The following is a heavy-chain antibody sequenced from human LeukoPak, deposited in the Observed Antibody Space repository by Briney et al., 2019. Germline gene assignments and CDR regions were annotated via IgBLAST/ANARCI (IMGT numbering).Heavy chain of an antibody. V-gene: IGHV3-53*01. D-gene: IGHD3-22*01. CDR3: TTDRIVVVITTGQVWVSDY. J-gene: IGHJ4*02. CDR1: GFTVSSNY. CDR2: TYSNGRT. Sequence: GGSLRLSCAASGFTVSSNYMSWVRQAPGKGLEWVSVTYSNGRTYYADSVKGRFTISRDISKNTLYLQMNSLKTEDTAVYYCTTDRIVVVITTGQVWVSDYWGQGTLVTVSS.